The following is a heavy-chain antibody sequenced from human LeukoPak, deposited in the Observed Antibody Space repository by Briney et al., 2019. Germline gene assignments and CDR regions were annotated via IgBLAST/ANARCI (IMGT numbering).Heavy chain of an antibody. Sequence: GGSPRLSCAASGFTFSIYWMSWVRQAPGEGREWVAHIKQDGGEKKYVDSVKGRFTLSRDDSKNTVYVQMNSLRAEDTAVYYCAKSRVEVAGTGGFDTWRQGTLVAVCS. D-gene: IGHD6-13*01. J-gene: IGHJ3*02. CDR3: AKSRVEVAGTGGFDT. CDR2: IKQDGGEK. V-gene: IGHV3-7*03. CDR1: GFTFSIYW.